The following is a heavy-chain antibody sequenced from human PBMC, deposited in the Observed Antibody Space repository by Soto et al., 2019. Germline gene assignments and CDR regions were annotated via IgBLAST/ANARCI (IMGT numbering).Heavy chain of an antibody. CDR2: INAGNGNT. V-gene: IGHV1-3*01. J-gene: IGHJ2*01. CDR1: GYTFTSYA. Sequence: ASLKVSCKASGYTFTSYAMHWVRQAPGQRLEWMGWINAGNGNTKYSQKFQGRVTITRDTSASTAYMELSSLRSEDTAVYYCARYRALWLGDPGGGYFDLWGRGTLVTVSS. D-gene: IGHD3-10*01. CDR3: ARYRALWLGDPGGGYFDL.